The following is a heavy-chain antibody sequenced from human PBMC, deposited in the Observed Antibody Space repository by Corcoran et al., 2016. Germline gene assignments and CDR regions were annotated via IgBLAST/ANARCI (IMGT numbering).Heavy chain of an antibody. CDR3: AWNTSLDY. Sequence: QVQLVESGGGVVQPGRSLRLSCAASGFTFSSYGMHWVRQAPGKGLEWVAVISYDGSNKYYADSVKGRFTISRDNSKNTLYLQMNSLRAEDTAVYYCAWNTSLDYWGQGTLVTVSS. CDR2: ISYDGSNK. J-gene: IGHJ4*02. D-gene: IGHD1-1*01. V-gene: IGHV3-30*03. CDR1: GFTFSSYG.